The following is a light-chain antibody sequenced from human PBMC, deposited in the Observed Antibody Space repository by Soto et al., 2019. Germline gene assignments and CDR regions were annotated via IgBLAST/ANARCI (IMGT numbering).Light chain of an antibody. V-gene: IGKV3-11*01. Sequence: EIVLTQSPATLSLYPGERATLSCRASQSVGTYFAWYQQKPGQAPRLLIYDSSNRATGIPARFSGSGSGTDFTLTISSLEPEDFAVYYCQQRSDWPSTFGGGTKVDIK. J-gene: IGKJ4*01. CDR2: DSS. CDR1: QSVGTY. CDR3: QQRSDWPST.